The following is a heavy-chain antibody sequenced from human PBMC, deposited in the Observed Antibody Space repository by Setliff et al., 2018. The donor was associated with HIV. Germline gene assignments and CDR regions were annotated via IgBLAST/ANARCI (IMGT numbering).Heavy chain of an antibody. D-gene: IGHD1-1*01. J-gene: IGHJ4*02. V-gene: IGHV3-33*06. CDR3: AKDGLAGYFES. CDR1: GFTFNTYS. Sequence: PGGSLRLSCAASGFTFNTYSMNWVRQAPGKGLEWVAVIWFDGSRKYYADSVKGRFTISRDTSNNTLYLQMNSLRAEDTAVYYCAKDGLAGYFESWGLGTLVTVSS. CDR2: IWFDGSRK.